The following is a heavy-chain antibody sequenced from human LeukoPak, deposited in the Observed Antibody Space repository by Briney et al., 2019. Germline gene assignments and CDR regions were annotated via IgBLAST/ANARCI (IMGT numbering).Heavy chain of an antibody. CDR3: ARDVTVGDYAFDF. CDR2: IYYTGTT. J-gene: IGHJ4*02. Sequence: PSETLSLTCSVSGGSISSYYWSWIRQPPGQGLEWIGYIYYTGTTNYNPSLKSRVTISVDTSKNQFSLKLTSVTAADTAVYYCARDVTVGDYAFDFWGQGTLVTVSS. CDR1: GGSISSYY. V-gene: IGHV4-59*01. D-gene: IGHD4-17*01.